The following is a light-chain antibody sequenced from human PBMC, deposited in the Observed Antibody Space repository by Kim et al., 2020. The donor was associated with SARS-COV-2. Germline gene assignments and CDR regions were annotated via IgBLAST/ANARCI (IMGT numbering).Light chain of an antibody. Sequence: SATVGDRVTITCQATQDISNYLHWYQQKPGQAPKLLIYDASKLETGVPSRFSGSGSGTDFTFTISSLQPEDIATYYCQQYDSLPNTFGQGTKLQIK. CDR2: DAS. CDR1: QDISNY. CDR3: QQYDSLPNT. J-gene: IGKJ2*01. V-gene: IGKV1-33*01.